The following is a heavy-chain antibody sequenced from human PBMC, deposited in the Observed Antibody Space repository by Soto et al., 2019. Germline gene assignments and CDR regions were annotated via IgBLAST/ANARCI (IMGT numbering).Heavy chain of an antibody. CDR2: IYYSGST. CDR3: ARSEIVLMVYAPAWFDP. Sequence: PSETLSLTCTVSGGSISSGDYYWSWIRQPPGKGLEWIGYIYYSGSTYYNPSLKSRVTISVDTSKNQFSPKLSSVTAADTAVYYCARSEIVLMVYAPAWFDPWGQGTLVTVSS. CDR1: GGSISSGDYY. J-gene: IGHJ5*02. D-gene: IGHD2-8*01. V-gene: IGHV4-30-4*01.